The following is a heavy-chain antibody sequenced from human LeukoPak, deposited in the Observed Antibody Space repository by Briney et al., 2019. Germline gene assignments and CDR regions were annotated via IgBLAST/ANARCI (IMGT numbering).Heavy chain of an antibody. CDR3: ARDARPGHYPSNYFDY. J-gene: IGHJ4*02. CDR2: ISYDGSNK. Sequence: PGRSLRLSCAASGFTFSSYAMHWVRQAPGKGLEWVAVISYDGSNKYYADSVKGRFTISRDNSKNTLYLQMNSLRAEDTAVYYCARDARPGHYPSNYFDYWGQGTLVTVPS. CDR1: GFTFSSYA. D-gene: IGHD3-10*01. V-gene: IGHV3-30-3*01.